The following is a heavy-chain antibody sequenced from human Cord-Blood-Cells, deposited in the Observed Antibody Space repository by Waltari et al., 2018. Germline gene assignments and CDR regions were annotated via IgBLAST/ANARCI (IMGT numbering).Heavy chain of an antibody. Sequence: QVQLVQSGPEVKKPGSSVKVSCKASGGTFSSYAISWVRQAPGQGLEWMGGIIPIVGTASYAQRFQGRVTITADKSTSTAYMELSSLRSEDTAVYYCARVRGDYGDYSFDYWGQGTLVTVSS. V-gene: IGHV1-69*06. CDR3: ARVRGDYGDYSFDY. D-gene: IGHD4-17*01. J-gene: IGHJ4*02. CDR2: IIPIVGTA. CDR1: GGTFSSYA.